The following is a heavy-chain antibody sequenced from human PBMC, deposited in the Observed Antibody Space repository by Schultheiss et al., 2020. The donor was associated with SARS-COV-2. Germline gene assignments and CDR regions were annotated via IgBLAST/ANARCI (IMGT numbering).Heavy chain of an antibody. D-gene: IGHD2-2*01. CDR3: ARGRIVVVPAAVRFDY. CDR2: IYTSGST. V-gene: IGHV4-61*02. Sequence: SETLSLTCTVSGGSISSSSYYWSWIRQPAGKGLEWIGRIYTSGSTNYNPSLKSRVTMSVDTSKNQFSLKLSSVTAADTAVYYCARGRIVVVPAAVRFDYWGQGTLVTVSS. CDR1: GGSISSSSYY. J-gene: IGHJ4*02.